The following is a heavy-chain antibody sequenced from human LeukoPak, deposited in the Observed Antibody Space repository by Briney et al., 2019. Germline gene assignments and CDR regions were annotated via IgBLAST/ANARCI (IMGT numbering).Heavy chain of an antibody. CDR1: GGSFSGYY. V-gene: IGHV4-4*09. J-gene: IGHJ4*02. CDR2: IYTSGST. Sequence: SETLSLTCAVYGGSFSGYYWSWIRQPPGKGLEWIGYIYTSGSTNYNPSLKSRVTISVDTSKNQFSLRLSSVTDADTAVYYCAREERDRTWYVVGDFWGQGTLVTVSS. CDR3: AREERDRTWYVVGDF. D-gene: IGHD6-13*01.